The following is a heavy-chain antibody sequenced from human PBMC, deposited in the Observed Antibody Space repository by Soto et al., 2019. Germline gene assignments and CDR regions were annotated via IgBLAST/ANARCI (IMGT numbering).Heavy chain of an antibody. J-gene: IGHJ4*02. CDR3: AKGLGYSYVAFEY. V-gene: IGHV3-23*01. D-gene: IGHD5-18*01. CDR1: GFTFTTYA. CDR2: IGGGGDNT. Sequence: EVQLLESGGGSVQPGGSLRLSCAASGFTFTTYAMAWVRQAPGKGLEWVAGIGGGGDNTWYAESVKGRFTVSRDNSKSTVDLQMNSLRVEDTAVYYCAKGLGYSYVAFEYWGQGTLVTVSS.